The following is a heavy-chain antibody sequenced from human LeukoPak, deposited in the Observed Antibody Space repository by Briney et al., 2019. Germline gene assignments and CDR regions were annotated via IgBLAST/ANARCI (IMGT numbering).Heavy chain of an antibody. V-gene: IGHV1-2*02. CDR2: INPNSGGT. D-gene: IGHD2-2*01. J-gene: IGHJ6*04. CDR1: GYTFTGYY. CDR3: ARAYCSSTSCYELDV. Sequence: ASVKVSCKASGYTFTGYYMHWVRQAPGQGLEWMGWINPNSGGTNYAQKFQGRVTMTRDTSISTAYMELSRLRSDDTAVYYCARAYCSSTSCYELDVWGKGTTVTVSS.